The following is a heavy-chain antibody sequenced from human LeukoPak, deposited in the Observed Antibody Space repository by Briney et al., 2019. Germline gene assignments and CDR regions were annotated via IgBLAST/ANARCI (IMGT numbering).Heavy chain of an antibody. D-gene: IGHD3-10*01. CDR3: ARDRRGAHDY. CDR1: GFTFDDYA. J-gene: IGHJ4*02. CDR2: ISWNSNNI. Sequence: GGSLRLSCAASGFTFDDYAMHWVRQAPGKGLEWVSGISWNSNNIGYADSVKGRFTISRDNAKNSLYLQMNSLRAEDTAVYYCARDRRGAHDYWGQGTLVTVSS. V-gene: IGHV3-9*01.